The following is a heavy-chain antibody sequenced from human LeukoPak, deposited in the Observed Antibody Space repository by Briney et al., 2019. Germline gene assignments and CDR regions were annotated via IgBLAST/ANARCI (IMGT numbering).Heavy chain of an antibody. Sequence: SETLSLTCAVYGGSFSGYYWSWIRQPPGKGLEWIGEINHSGSTNYNPSLKSRVTISVDTSKNQFSLKLSSVTAADTAVYYCARGLFYSSGDYWGQGTLVTVSS. CDR3: ARGLFYSSGDY. D-gene: IGHD6-25*01. V-gene: IGHV4-34*01. J-gene: IGHJ4*02. CDR1: GGSFSGYY. CDR2: INHSGST.